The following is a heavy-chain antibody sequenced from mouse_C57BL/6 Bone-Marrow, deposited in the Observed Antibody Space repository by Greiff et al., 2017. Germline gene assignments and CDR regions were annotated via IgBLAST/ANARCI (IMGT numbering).Heavy chain of an antibody. CDR3: ARDGSSYDWLAY. CDR1: GYTFTSYW. D-gene: IGHD1-1*01. Sequence: QVQLQQSGAELVMPGASVKLSCKASGYTFTSYWMHWVKQRPGQGLEWIGEIYPSDSYTNYNQKFKGKSTLTIDKFSSTAYMQLSSLTSEDSAVYSCARDGSSYDWLAYWGQGTLVTGSA. V-gene: IGHV1-69*01. J-gene: IGHJ3*01. CDR2: IYPSDSYT.